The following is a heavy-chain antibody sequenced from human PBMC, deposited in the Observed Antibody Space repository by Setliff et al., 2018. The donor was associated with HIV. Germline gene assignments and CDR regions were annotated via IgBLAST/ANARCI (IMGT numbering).Heavy chain of an antibody. V-gene: IGHV3-74*01. Sequence: PGGSLRLSCAASGFTFSSYWMHWVRQAPGKGLVWVSRINSDGSGTSYADSVKGRSTISRDNAKNTLYLQMNSLRAEDMAVYYCARGHSGYKNGMDVWGQGTTVTVS. CDR3: ARGHSGYKNGMDV. J-gene: IGHJ6*02. CDR2: INSDGSGT. D-gene: IGHD5-12*01. CDR1: GFTFSSYW.